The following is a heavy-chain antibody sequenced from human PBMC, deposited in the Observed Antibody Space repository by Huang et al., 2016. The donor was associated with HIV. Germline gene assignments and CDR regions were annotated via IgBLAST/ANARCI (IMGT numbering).Heavy chain of an antibody. CDR1: GYTFTGYY. V-gene: IGHV1-2*02. CDR3: ARGLVRGFTSSWAY. D-gene: IGHD5-12*01. Sequence: QVQLVQSGAEVKKPGASVKVSCKASGYTFTGYYIHWVRQAPGQGLEWMGWINPTTGGTDYSQNFQDRVTMTRDTSISTAYMEVSRLRSDDTAVFYCARGLVRGFTSSWAYWGQGTLVTVSS. CDR2: INPTTGGT. J-gene: IGHJ4*02.